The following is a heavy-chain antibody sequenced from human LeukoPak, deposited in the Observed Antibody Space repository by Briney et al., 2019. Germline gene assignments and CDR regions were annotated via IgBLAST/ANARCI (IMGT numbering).Heavy chain of an antibody. CDR1: GFTFSSYW. CDR3: ARDFLDILTGYYGSVLDY. J-gene: IGHJ4*02. D-gene: IGHD3-9*01. CDR2: INRDGSST. Sequence: GGSLRLSCAASGFTFSSYWMHWVRQAPGKGLVWVARINRDGSSTSYADSVKGRFTISRDNAKNTLYLQMNSLRAEDTAVYYCARDFLDILTGYYGSVLDYWGQGTLVTVSS. V-gene: IGHV3-74*01.